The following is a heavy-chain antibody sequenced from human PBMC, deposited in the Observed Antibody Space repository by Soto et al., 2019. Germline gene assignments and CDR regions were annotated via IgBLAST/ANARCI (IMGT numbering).Heavy chain of an antibody. V-gene: IGHV1-69*01. CDR2: IVPLSGAT. J-gene: IGHJ4*02. CDR1: GGSLNNYL. CDR3: ARGGVDTVTFDY. D-gene: IGHD5-18*01. Sequence: QVQLVQSGAEMKKPGSSVKVSCKASGGSLNNYLITWVRQAPGQGLEWLGEIVPLSGATNSAQKFQGRVTITADDPTKTAYMELRSLRPEDTAMYFCARGGVDTVTFDYWGQGTLVTVSS.